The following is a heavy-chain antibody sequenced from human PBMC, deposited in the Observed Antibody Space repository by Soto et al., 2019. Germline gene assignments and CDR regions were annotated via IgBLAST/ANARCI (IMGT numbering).Heavy chain of an antibody. Sequence: EVQLVESGGGLVKPGGSLRLSCAASGFTFSSYSMNWVRQAPGKGLEWVSSISSSSSYIYYADSVKGRFTISRDNAKNSLYLQMHSLRAEDTAVYYCARDGGNGYYAAFRAYYYYGMDVWGQGTTVTV. CDR3: ARDGGNGYYAAFRAYYYYGMDV. CDR2: ISSSSSYI. D-gene: IGHD2-15*01. J-gene: IGHJ6*02. V-gene: IGHV3-21*01. CDR1: GFTFSSYS.